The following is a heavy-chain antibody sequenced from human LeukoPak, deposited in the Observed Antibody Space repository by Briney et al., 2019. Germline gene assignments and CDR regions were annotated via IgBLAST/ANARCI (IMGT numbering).Heavy chain of an antibody. D-gene: IGHD3-3*01. J-gene: IGHJ6*03. Sequence: PGGSLRLSCAASGFSFSDYYMSWIRQAPGQGLEWVSYMSNSGGTIYYADSVKGRFTISRDNTKNSLYLQMNSLRAEDTAVYYCAKDHPTYYDFWSGMDYYYMDVWGKGTTVTVSS. CDR3: AKDHPTYYDFWSGMDYYYMDV. CDR2: MSNSGGTI. CDR1: GFSFSDYY. V-gene: IGHV3-11*01.